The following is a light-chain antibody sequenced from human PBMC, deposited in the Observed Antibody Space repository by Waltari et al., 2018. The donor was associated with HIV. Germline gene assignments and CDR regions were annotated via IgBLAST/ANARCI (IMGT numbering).Light chain of an antibody. Sequence: DILLTQSPPFLSASVRDRVTISCRASQGIRTYLAWFQQKPGSARTLLIFAASTLQSGVPSRISGSGSGTEFTLTITSLQPEDFATYYCQQHNTYPLTFGPGT. J-gene: IGKJ3*01. CDR3: QQHNTYPLT. CDR2: AAS. V-gene: IGKV1-9*01. CDR1: QGIRTY.